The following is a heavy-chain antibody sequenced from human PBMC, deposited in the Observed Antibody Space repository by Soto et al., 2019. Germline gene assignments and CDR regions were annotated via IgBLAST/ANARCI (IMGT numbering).Heavy chain of an antibody. CDR1: GGSISSSSYY. V-gene: IGHV4-39*01. CDR2: IYYSGST. CDR3: ARHVGVVTYHAGMVDY. Sequence: SETLSLTCTVSGGSISSSSYYWGWIRQPPGKGLEWIGSIYYSGSTYYNPSLKSRVTISVDTSKNQFSLKLSSVTAADTAVYYCARHVGVVTYHAGMVDYWGQGTLVTVSS. D-gene: IGHD2-15*01. J-gene: IGHJ4*02.